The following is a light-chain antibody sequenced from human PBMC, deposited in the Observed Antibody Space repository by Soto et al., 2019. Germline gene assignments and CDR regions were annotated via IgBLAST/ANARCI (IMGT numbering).Light chain of an antibody. CDR1: QSVSSSY. Sequence: EIVLTQSPGTLSLSPGEKATLSCRASQSVSSSYLAWYQQKPGQAPRLLIYGASSRATGIPDRFSGSGSGTDFTLTISRLEPEDFAVYYCQQYGSPLTFGGGTKWIS. CDR3: QQYGSPLT. V-gene: IGKV3-20*01. J-gene: IGKJ4*01. CDR2: GAS.